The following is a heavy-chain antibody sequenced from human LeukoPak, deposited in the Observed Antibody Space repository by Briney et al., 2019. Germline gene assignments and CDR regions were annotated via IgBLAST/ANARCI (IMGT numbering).Heavy chain of an antibody. CDR3: AKDSAFGGEDS. Sequence: GGSLRLSCAASGFTFSSYAMNWVRQAPGKGLEWVSGISDTGSGTHYADSVKGRFTISRDNSKNTLYLQMNSLRAEDTAVYYCAKDSAFGGEDSWGQGTLVTVSS. V-gene: IGHV3-23*01. D-gene: IGHD3-16*01. CDR1: GFTFSSYA. J-gene: IGHJ4*02. CDR2: ISDTGSGT.